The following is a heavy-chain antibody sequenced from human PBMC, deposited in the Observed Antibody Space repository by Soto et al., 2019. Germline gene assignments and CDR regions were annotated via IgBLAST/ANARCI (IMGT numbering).Heavy chain of an antibody. V-gene: IGHV1-46*01. Sequence: ASVKVSCKASGYTFTSYYMHWVRQAPGQGLEWMGIINPSGGSTSYAQKFQGRVTMTRDTSTSTVYMELSSLRSEDTAVYYCARDGAAAGTAYNWFDPWGQGTRVTSPQ. J-gene: IGHJ5*02. D-gene: IGHD6-13*01. CDR2: INPSGGST. CDR1: GYTFTSYY. CDR3: ARDGAAAGTAYNWFDP.